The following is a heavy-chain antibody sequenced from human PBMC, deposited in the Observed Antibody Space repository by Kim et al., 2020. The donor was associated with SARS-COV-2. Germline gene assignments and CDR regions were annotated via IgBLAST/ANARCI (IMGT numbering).Heavy chain of an antibody. CDR1: GFTFSSYA. D-gene: IGHD3-10*01. CDR3: AKDRGFGEFMLDAFDI. J-gene: IGHJ3*02. Sequence: GGSLRLSCAASGFTFSSYAMSWVRQAPGKGLEWVSAISGSGGSTYYADSVKGRFTISRDNSKNTLYLQMNSLRAEDTAVYYCAKDRGFGEFMLDAFDIWGQGTMVTVSS. V-gene: IGHV3-23*01. CDR2: ISGSGGST.